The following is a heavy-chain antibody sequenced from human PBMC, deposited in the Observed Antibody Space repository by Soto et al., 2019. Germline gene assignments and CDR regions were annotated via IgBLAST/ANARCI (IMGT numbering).Heavy chain of an antibody. D-gene: IGHD4-17*01. Sequence: SETLSLTCTVSGGSIRSSGYYWGWIRQPPGKGLEWIGSIYYSGSTYYNPSLKSRVTISVDTSKNQFSLKLSSVTAADTAVYYCARHGNILGYGDYWYFDLWGRGTLVTVSS. J-gene: IGHJ2*01. V-gene: IGHV4-39*01. CDR3: ARHGNILGYGDYWYFDL. CDR1: GGSIRSSGYY. CDR2: IYYSGST.